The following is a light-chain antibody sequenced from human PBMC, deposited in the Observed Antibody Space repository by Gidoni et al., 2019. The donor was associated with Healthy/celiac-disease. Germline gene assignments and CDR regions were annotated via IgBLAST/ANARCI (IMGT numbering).Light chain of an antibody. CDR3: QQYNNWPRRT. Sequence: EIVMTQSPATLSVSPGERATLSCRASKSVSSNLAWYHQKPGQAPRLLIYGASTRATGIPARFSGSGSGTEFTPTISSLQSEDFAVYYCQQYNNWPRRTFGQGTKVEIK. V-gene: IGKV3-15*01. J-gene: IGKJ1*01. CDR2: GAS. CDR1: KSVSSN.